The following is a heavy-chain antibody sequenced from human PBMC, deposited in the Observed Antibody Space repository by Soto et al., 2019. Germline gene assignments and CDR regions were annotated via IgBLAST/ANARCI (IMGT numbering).Heavy chain of an antibody. CDR2: IYHSGST. CDR1: GGSISSGGYS. J-gene: IGHJ3*02. Sequence: SETLSLTCAVSGGSISSGGYSWSWIRQPPGKGLEWIGYIYHSGSTYYNPSLKSRVTISVDRSKNQFSLKLSSVTAAETAVYYCARHWINGSYYDAFYIWGQGTMVTVS. D-gene: IGHD1-26*01. CDR3: ARHWINGSYYDAFYI. V-gene: IGHV4-30-2*01.